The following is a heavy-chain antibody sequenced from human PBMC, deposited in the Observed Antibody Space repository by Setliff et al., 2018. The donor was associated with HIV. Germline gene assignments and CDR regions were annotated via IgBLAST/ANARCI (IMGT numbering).Heavy chain of an antibody. V-gene: IGHV4-59*01. CDR1: GGSISSYY. D-gene: IGHD5-18*01. CDR3: ARVGLGGYSYVCAFDI. CDR2: IYYSGST. Sequence: ETLSLTCTVSGGSISSYYWSWIRQPPGKGLEWIGYIYYSGSTNYNPSLKRRVTISVDTSKNQFSLKLSYVTAADTAVYYCARVGLGGYSYVCAFDIWGQGTMVTVSS. J-gene: IGHJ3*02.